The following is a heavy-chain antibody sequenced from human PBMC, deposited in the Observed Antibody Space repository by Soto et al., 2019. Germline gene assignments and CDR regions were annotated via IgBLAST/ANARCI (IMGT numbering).Heavy chain of an antibody. CDR1: GYTFTSYY. CDR3: ATLYSGYETFDY. V-gene: IGHV1-46*01. Sequence: GASVKVSCKASGYTFTSYYMHWVRQAPGQGLEWMGIINPSGGSTSYAQKFQGRVTMTRDTSTSTVYMELSSLRSEDTAVYYCATLYSGYETFDYWGQGTLVTVSS. CDR2: INPSGGST. D-gene: IGHD5-12*01. J-gene: IGHJ4*02.